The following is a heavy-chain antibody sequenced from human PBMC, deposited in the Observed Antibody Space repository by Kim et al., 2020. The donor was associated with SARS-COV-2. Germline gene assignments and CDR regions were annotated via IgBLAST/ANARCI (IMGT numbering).Heavy chain of an antibody. J-gene: IGHJ6*02. CDR3: ARWGMVRGVISYYYYGMDV. CDR2: INAGNGNT. V-gene: IGHV1-3*01. Sequence: ASVKVSCKASGYTFTSYAMHWVRQAPGQRLEWMGWINAGNGNTKYSQKFQGRVTITRDTSASTAYMELSSLRSEDTAVYYCARWGMVRGVISYYYYGMDVWGQGPTVTVSS. D-gene: IGHD3-10*01. CDR1: GYTFTSYA.